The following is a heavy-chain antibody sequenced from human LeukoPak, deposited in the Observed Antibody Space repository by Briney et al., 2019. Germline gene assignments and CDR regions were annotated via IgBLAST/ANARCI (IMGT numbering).Heavy chain of an antibody. V-gene: IGHV1-3*01. CDR1: GYTFTSYG. CDR2: INAGNGNT. CDR3: ARDSQNTFLFQH. Sequence: ASVKVSCKASGYTFTSYGISWVRQAPGQRLEWMGWINAGNGNTKYSQKFQGRVTITRDTSASTAYMELSSLRSEDTAVYYCARDSQNTFLFQHWGQGTLVTVSS. J-gene: IGHJ1*01. D-gene: IGHD2-2*02.